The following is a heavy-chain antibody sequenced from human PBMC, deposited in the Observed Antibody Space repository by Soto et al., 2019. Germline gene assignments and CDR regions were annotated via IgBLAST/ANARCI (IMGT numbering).Heavy chain of an antibody. V-gene: IGHV3-48*02. CDR2: ISSSSSTI. CDR3: ARDTPFDIFLDWEGGYYYGMDV. CDR1: GFTFSSYS. Sequence: PGGSLRLSCAASGFTFSSYSMNWVRQAPGKGLEWVSYISSSSSTIYYADSVKGRFTISRDNAKNSLDLQMNSLRDEDTAVYYCARDTPFDIFLDWEGGYYYGMDVWGQGTTVTVSS. D-gene: IGHD3-9*01. J-gene: IGHJ6*02.